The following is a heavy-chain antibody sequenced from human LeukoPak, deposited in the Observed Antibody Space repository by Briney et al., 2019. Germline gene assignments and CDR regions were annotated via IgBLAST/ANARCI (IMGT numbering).Heavy chain of an antibody. CDR2: ISSSGSTI. Sequence: GGSLRLSCAASGFTFSDYYMSWIRQAPGKGLEWVSYISSSGSTIYYADSVKGRFTISRDNAKNSLYLQMNSLRAEDTAVYYCARVSREYYYDSSGYGIDYWGQGTLVTVSS. CDR3: ARVSREYYYDSSGYGIDY. D-gene: IGHD3-22*01. CDR1: GFTFSDYY. J-gene: IGHJ4*02. V-gene: IGHV3-11*04.